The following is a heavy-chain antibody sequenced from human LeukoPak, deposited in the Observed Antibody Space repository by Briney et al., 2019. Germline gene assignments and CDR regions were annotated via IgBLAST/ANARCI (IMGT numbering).Heavy chain of an antibody. V-gene: IGHV2-5*08. CDR1: GFALGTGGMC. CDR2: IYWDDDK. J-gene: IGHJ4*02. D-gene: IGHD3-9*01. CDR3: ARLRYLDWLHIDY. Sequence: SGPTLLHTSSALTLTGSGSGFALGTGGMCVSWIRQPPGKALEWLALIYWDDDKRYSPFLKSRLTITKDTSKNQVVLTMTNMDPVDTATYYCARLRYLDWLHIDYWGQGTLVTVSS.